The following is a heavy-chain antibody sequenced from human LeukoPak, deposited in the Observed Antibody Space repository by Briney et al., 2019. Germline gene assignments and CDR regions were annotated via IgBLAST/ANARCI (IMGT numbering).Heavy chain of an antibody. Sequence: GSVKVSCKASGYTFTGYYMHWVRQAPGQGLEWMGIINPSGGSTSYAQKFQGRVTMTRDTSTSTVYMELSSLRSEDTAVYYCAREYGRLAFDYWGQGTLVTVSS. CDR2: INPSGGST. CDR1: GYTFTGYY. J-gene: IGHJ4*02. D-gene: IGHD1-14*01. V-gene: IGHV1-46*01. CDR3: AREYGRLAFDY.